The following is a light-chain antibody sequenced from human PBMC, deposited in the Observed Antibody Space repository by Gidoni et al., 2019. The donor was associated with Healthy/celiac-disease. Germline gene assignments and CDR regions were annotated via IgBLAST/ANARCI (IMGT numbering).Light chain of an antibody. J-gene: IGKJ5*01. Sequence: DIQMTQSPSSVSASVGDRVTITCRASQGISRWLAWYQQKPGKAPKLLIYTASNLQSGVPSRFSGSGSGTDFTLTISTLQPEDFATYYCQQANSLPFTFGQXTRLQIK. CDR2: TAS. CDR3: QQANSLPFT. CDR1: QGISRW. V-gene: IGKV1-12*02.